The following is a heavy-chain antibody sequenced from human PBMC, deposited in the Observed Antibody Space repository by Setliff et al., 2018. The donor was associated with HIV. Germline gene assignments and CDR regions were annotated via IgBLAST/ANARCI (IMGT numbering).Heavy chain of an antibody. V-gene: IGHV4-34*01. CDR2: INHSGST. Sequence: SETLSLTCAVYGGSFSGYYWSWIRQPPGKGLEWIGEINHSGSTNYNPSLKSRVTISVDTSKNQFSLKLSSVTAADTAVYYCARVEWNDGAFDIWGQGTMVT. J-gene: IGHJ3*02. D-gene: IGHD1-1*01. CDR1: GGSFSGYY. CDR3: ARVEWNDGAFDI.